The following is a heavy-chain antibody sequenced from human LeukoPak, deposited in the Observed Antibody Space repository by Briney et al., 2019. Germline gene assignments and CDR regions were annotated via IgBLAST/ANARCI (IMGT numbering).Heavy chain of an antibody. J-gene: IGHJ6*03. Sequence: GGSLRLSCTASGFTFCDYAMSWFRQAPGKGLEWGGFIRSKAYGGTTEYAASVKGRFTISRDDSKSIAYLQMNSLKTEDTAVYYCTRIIAHCSSTSCYYFYYYYYMDVWGKGTTVTVSS. CDR1: GFTFCDYA. V-gene: IGHV3-49*03. CDR2: IRSKAYGGTT. CDR3: TRIIAHCSSTSCYYFYYYYYMDV. D-gene: IGHD2-2*01.